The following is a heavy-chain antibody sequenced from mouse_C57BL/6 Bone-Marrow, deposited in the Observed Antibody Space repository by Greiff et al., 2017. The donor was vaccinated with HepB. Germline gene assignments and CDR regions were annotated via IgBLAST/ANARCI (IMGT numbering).Heavy chain of an antibody. CDR1: GYTFTNYW. V-gene: IGHV1-63*01. CDR2: IYPGGGYT. Sequence: VMLVESGAELVRPGTSVKMSCKASGYTFTNYWIGWAKQRPGHGLEWIGDIYPGGGYTNYNEKFKGKATLTADKSSSTAYMQFSSLTSEDSAIYYCARTPDYWGQGTTLTVSS. CDR3: ARTPDY. J-gene: IGHJ2*01.